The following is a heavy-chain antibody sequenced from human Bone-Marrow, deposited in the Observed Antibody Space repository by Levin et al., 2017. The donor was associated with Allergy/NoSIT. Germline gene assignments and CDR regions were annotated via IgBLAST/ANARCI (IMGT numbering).Heavy chain of an antibody. CDR1: GFTFSSYG. J-gene: IGHJ4*02. CDR3: AKDPQRSPGGIWDY. V-gene: IGHV3-30*18. CDR2: ISYDGSNK. Sequence: GESLKISCAASGFTFSSYGMHWVRQAPGQGLEWVAGISYDGSNKYYADSVKGRFTLSRDNSKNTLYLQMNSLRAEDTAVYYCAKDPQRSPGGIWDYWGQGTLVTVSS. D-gene: IGHD2-15*01.